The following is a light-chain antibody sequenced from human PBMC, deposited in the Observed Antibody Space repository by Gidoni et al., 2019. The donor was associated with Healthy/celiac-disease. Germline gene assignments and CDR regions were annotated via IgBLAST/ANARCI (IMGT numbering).Light chain of an antibody. CDR3: QQYDNLPLT. J-gene: IGKJ4*01. V-gene: IGKV1-33*01. Sequence: DIQMTLSPSSLSAFGGDRVTITCQASQDISNYLTWYQQKSGKAPKLLIYDASNLETGVPSRFSGSGSGTDFTFTISSLQPEDIATYYCQQYDNLPLTFGGXTKVEIK. CDR2: DAS. CDR1: QDISNY.